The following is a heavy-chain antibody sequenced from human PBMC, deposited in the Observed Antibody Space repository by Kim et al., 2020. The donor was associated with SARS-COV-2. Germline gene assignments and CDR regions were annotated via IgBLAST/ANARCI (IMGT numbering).Heavy chain of an antibody. J-gene: IGHJ6*02. D-gene: IGHD3-9*01. Sequence: GGSLRLSCAASGFTFSDYAMHWVRQSPGKGLEWVAFISFDGSHKYYADSVKGRFTISRDNSKNTLYLQMNSLRAEDTAVYYCARPITIFIYGMDVWGQGTTVTVSS. CDR1: GFTFSDYA. CDR3: ARPITIFIYGMDV. V-gene: IGHV3-30*04. CDR2: ISFDGSHK.